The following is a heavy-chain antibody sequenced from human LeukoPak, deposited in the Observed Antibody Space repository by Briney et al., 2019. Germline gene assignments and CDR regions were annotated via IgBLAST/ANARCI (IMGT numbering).Heavy chain of an antibody. Sequence: PSETLSLTCTVSGGSISSGTNFADWIRQPPGKVLEWIGNVYYDGRAYYNPSLESRVTISADTSQNQSSADLSCVTSSDTGLFFCATGWVATPAILYWGQGIPVTVYS. D-gene: IGHD2-15*01. CDR3: ATGWVATPAILY. V-gene: IGHV4-39*01. CDR2: VYYDGRA. J-gene: IGHJ4*01. CDR1: GGSISSGTNF.